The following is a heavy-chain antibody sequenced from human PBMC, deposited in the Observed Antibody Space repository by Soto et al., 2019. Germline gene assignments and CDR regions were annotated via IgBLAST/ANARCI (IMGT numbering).Heavy chain of an antibody. CDR1: GFTFSSYA. J-gene: IGHJ4*02. V-gene: IGHV3-23*01. CDR2: ISGSGDST. Sequence: EVQLLESGGGLVQPGGSLRLSCAASGFTFSSYAMSWVRQAPGKGLEWVSGISGSGDSTYYGDSVKGRFTISRDSSKKTLYLQMNGLRVEATAVYYCPKGEGVLGVPIFGYWGQGDLVTVSS. D-gene: IGHD2-8*02. CDR3: PKGEGVLGVPIFGY.